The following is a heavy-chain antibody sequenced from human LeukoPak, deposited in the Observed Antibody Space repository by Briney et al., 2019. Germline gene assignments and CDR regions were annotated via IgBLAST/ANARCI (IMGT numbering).Heavy chain of an antibody. V-gene: IGHV1-8*01. Sequence: ASVKVSCKASGYTFTSYAISWVRQAPGQGLEWMGWMNPNSGNTGYAQKFQGRVTMTRNTSISTAYMELSSLRSEDTAVYYCARRPSYIKKFWSGYYPPRNMDVWGKGTTVTVSS. D-gene: IGHD3-3*01. CDR3: ARRPSYIKKFWSGYYPPRNMDV. CDR2: MNPNSGNT. CDR1: GYTFTSYA. J-gene: IGHJ6*03.